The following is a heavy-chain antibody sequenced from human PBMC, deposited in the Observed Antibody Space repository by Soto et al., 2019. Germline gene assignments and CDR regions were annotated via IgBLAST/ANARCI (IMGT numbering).Heavy chain of an antibody. CDR1: GGTFSSYA. CDR3: ARDELDGNDAYYYGMDV. D-gene: IGHD1-1*01. J-gene: IGHJ6*02. Sequence: QVQLVQSGAEVKKPGSSVKVSCKASGGTFSSYAISWVRQAPGQGLEWMGGIIPIFGTANYAQKFQGRVTITAXXSXRRXYMELTSLRSEDTAVYYCARDELDGNDAYYYGMDVWGQGTTVTVSS. V-gene: IGHV1-69*12. CDR2: IIPIFGTA.